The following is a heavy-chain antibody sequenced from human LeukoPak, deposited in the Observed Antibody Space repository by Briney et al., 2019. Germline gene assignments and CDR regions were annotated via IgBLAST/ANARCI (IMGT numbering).Heavy chain of an antibody. J-gene: IGHJ4*02. CDR1: GDSVSSNSVA. CDR3: ARDRGFSGSCLDY. CDR2: TYYRSKWYN. D-gene: IGHD1-26*01. Sequence: SQTLSLTCAISGDSVSSNSVAWNWIRQSPSRGLEWLGRTYYRSKWYNDYAVSVKSRITINPDTSKNQFSLQLNSVPPEDTAVYYCARDRGFSGSCLDYWGQGSLVTVSS. V-gene: IGHV6-1*01.